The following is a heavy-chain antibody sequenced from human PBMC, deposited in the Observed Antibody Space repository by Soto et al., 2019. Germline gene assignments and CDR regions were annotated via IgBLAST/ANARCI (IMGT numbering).Heavy chain of an antibody. CDR1: VFNFNTYE. V-gene: IGHV3-48*03. D-gene: IGHD6-19*01. CDR2: ITGSGKTV. CDR3: ATQGYSSGWNYFDY. J-gene: IGHJ4*02. Sequence: PGGSLRLSFEASVFNFNTYEMNWVRQAPGKGLEWISYITGSGKTVKYADSVKGRFTTSRDNAKNLVFLQLNSLRAEDTAVYYCATQGYSSGWNYFDYWGQGTLVTVSS.